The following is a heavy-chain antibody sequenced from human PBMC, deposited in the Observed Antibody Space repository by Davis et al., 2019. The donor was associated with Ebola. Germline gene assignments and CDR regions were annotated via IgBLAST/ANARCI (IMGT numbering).Heavy chain of an antibody. Sequence: GESLKISCKGSGYSFTSYWIGWVRQMPGKGLEWMGIIYPGDSDTRYSPSFQGQVTISADKSISTAYLQWSSLKASDTAMYYCARTPYCSGGSCYSIDYWGQGTLVTVSS. CDR3: ARTPYCSGGSCYSIDY. CDR2: IYPGDSDT. D-gene: IGHD2-15*01. CDR1: GYSFTSYW. V-gene: IGHV5-51*01. J-gene: IGHJ4*02.